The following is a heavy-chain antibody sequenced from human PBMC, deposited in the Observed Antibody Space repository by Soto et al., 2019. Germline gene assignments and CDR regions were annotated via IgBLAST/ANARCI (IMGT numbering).Heavy chain of an antibody. CDR2: IYYSGST. D-gene: IGHD6-13*01. J-gene: IGHJ5*02. Sequence: QVQLQESGPGLVKPSQTLSLTCTVSGGSISSGGYYWSWIRQHPGKGLEWIGYIYYSGSTYYNPSLKSRVTRSVDTSKNQFALKLSSVTAADTAVYYCARSGGSSSWYSSWFDPWGQGTLVTVSS. CDR3: ARSGGSSSWYSSWFDP. V-gene: IGHV4-31*03. CDR1: GGSISSGGYY.